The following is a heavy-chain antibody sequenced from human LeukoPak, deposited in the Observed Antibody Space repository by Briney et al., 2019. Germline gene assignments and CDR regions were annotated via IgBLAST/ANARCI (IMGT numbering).Heavy chain of an antibody. CDR3: ARGYNRFGDLGWFDP. J-gene: IGHJ5*02. D-gene: IGHD3-10*01. CDR1: GDSISSGGHF. CDR2: IYYSGTT. V-gene: IGHV4-31*01. Sequence: TSQTLSLTCTVSGDSISSGGHFWSWIRQHPGKGLEWIGHIYYSGTTYYNPSLKSQLTISVDTSENQFSLKVNSVTAADTAVYYCARGYNRFGDLGWFDPWGQGTQVIVSS.